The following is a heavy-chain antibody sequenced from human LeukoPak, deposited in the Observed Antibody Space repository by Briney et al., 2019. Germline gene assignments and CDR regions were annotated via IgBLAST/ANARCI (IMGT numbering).Heavy chain of an antibody. D-gene: IGHD3-10*01. Sequence: SETLSLTCAVYGGSFSGYYWNWLRKPPVKGLEWIGEINHSGGTNYNPSLKSRVTISVDTSKKQFSLKLSSVTAADTAVYYCARGVDYYGFWGQGTLVTVSS. CDR2: INHSGGT. CDR3: ARGVDYYGF. CDR1: GGSFSGYY. V-gene: IGHV4-34*01. J-gene: IGHJ4*02.